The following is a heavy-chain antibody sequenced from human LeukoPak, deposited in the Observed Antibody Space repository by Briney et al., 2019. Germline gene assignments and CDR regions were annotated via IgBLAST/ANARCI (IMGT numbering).Heavy chain of an antibody. CDR3: ATDRFGEYHPFDY. Sequence: GGSLRLSCAASGFTFSSYGMHWVRQAPGKGLEWVAVISYDGSNKYYADSVKGRFTISRDNSKNTLHLQMNSLRPEDTAVYYCATDRFGEYHPFDYWGQGTRVTVSS. CDR1: GFTFSSYG. J-gene: IGHJ4*02. V-gene: IGHV3-30*03. CDR2: ISYDGSNK. D-gene: IGHD3-10*01.